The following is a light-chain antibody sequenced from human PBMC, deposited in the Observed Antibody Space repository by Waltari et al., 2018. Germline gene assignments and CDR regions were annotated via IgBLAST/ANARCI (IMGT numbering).Light chain of an antibody. CDR3: QQSDSIPPQFT. J-gene: IGKJ3*01. CDR2: AAS. CDR1: QSIDSY. Sequence: DIQMAQSPSSLSASVGDRVTITCRASQSIDSYLNWYQQKPGKAPKLLIYAASTLQSGGPSRFSGSGSGTDFTLTISSLQPEDFATYYCQQSDSIPPQFTFGPGTKVDIK. V-gene: IGKV1-39*01.